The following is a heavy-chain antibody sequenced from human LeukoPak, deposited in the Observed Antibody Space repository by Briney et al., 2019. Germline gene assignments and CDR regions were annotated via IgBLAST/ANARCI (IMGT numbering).Heavy chain of an antibody. CDR1: GYTFTTYD. V-gene: IGHV1-8*03. Sequence: ASAKVSCKASGYTFTTYDINWARQAAGQGLEWMGWMNPNSGNTGYAQKFQGRLTITRDASISTAYMELSSLRSDDTAVYYCARTKPDNSEMYNWGQGTLVTVSS. CDR2: MNPNSGNT. CDR3: ARTKPDNSEMYN. D-gene: IGHD3-22*01. J-gene: IGHJ4*02.